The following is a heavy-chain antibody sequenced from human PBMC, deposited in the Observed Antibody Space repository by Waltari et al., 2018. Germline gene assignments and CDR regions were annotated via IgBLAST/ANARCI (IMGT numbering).Heavy chain of an antibody. Sequence: QVQLQESGPGLVKPSETLSLTCTVSGGSISSHYWSWIRQPPGKGLEWIGYIYYSGSTNYNPSLKSRVTISVDTSKNQFSLKLSSVTAADTAVYYCARAHRGPSFNYYYYYGMDVWGQGTTVTVSS. CDR1: GGSISSHY. V-gene: IGHV4-59*11. CDR3: ARAHRGPSFNYYYYYGMDV. CDR2: IYYSGST. J-gene: IGHJ6*02.